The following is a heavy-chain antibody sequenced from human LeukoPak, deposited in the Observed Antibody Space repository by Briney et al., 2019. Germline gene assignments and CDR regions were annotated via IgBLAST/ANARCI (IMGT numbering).Heavy chain of an antibody. Sequence: GGSLRLPCAVTGLPFSSYATRWVRPAPGRGGEWVSIISRDGRNTLYADCVEATFTFSRDNSKSTMFLLVNSLSAEDTAVYYCAKGHAVIVPSTRYFDYWGQGALVTVSS. D-gene: IGHD3-22*01. V-gene: IGHV3-23*01. CDR1: GLPFSSYA. CDR3: AKGHAVIVPSTRYFDY. J-gene: IGHJ4*02. CDR2: ISRDGRNT.